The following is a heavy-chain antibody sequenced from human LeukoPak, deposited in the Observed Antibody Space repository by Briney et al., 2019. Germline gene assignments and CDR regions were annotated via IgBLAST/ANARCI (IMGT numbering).Heavy chain of an antibody. Sequence: GGSLRLSCAASGFTFSSYSMNWVRQAPGKGLEWVSSISSSSSYIYYADSVKGRFTISRDNAKNSLYLQMNSLRAEDTAVYYCARGAVAGTRYGWFDPWGQGTLVTVSS. CDR2: ISSSSSYI. J-gene: IGHJ5*02. D-gene: IGHD6-19*01. CDR3: ARGAVAGTRYGWFDP. CDR1: GFTFSSYS. V-gene: IGHV3-21*01.